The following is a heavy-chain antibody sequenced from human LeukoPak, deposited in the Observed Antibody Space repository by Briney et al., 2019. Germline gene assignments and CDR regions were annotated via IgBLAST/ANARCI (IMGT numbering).Heavy chain of an antibody. CDR1: GGSISSYY. J-gene: IGHJ2*01. V-gene: IGHV4-59*01. D-gene: IGHD3-22*01. CDR2: IYYSGST. Sequence: PSETLSLTCTVSGGSISSYYWSWVRQPPGKGLEGIGDIYYSGSTNYNPSVKSRVIIAVDTSKQQFSLKLSSVTAADTAVYYCARDTGSGYSPYWYFDLWGRGTLVTVSS. CDR3: ARDTGSGYSPYWYFDL.